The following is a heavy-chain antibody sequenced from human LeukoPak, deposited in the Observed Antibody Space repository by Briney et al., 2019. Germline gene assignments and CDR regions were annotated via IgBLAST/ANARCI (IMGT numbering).Heavy chain of an antibody. CDR3: VKAVVATIFYYGMDV. V-gene: IGHV3-64D*06. J-gene: IGHJ6*02. D-gene: IGHD5-12*01. Sequence: GGSLRLSCSASGFTFTNYPMHWVRQAPGKGLEFVSSISSNGISTYYADSVKGRFTISRDNSKNTLYLQMSSLRAEDRAVYYCVKAVVATIFYYGMDVWGQGTTVTVSS. CDR1: GFTFTNYP. CDR2: ISSNGIST.